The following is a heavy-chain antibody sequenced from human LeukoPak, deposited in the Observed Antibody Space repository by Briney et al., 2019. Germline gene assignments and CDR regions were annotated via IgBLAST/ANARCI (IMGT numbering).Heavy chain of an antibody. CDR2: IYTSGST. Sequence: SETLSLTCAVSGDSVSFSYWSWIRQPAGKGLEWIGRIYTSGSTNYNPSLKSRVTMSVDTSKNQFSLKLSSVTAADTAVYYCARDLQLWFFGAFDIWGQGTMVTVSS. CDR1: GDSVSFSY. D-gene: IGHD5-18*01. J-gene: IGHJ3*02. CDR3: ARDLQLWFFGAFDI. V-gene: IGHV4-4*07.